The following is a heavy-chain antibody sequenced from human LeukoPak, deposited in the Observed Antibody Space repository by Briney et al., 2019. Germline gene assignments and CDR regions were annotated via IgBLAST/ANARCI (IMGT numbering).Heavy chain of an antibody. CDR1: GFTFSNAW. CDR2: IKSKTDGGTT. D-gene: IGHD3-3*01. J-gene: IGHJ6*03. Sequence: GGSLRLSCAASGFTFSNAWMSWVRQAPGKGLEWVGRIKSKTDGGTTDYAAPVKGRFTISRDDSKNTLYLQMNSLKTEDTAVHYCTTEDLYYYYMDVWGKGTTVTVSS. CDR3: TTEDLYYYYMDV. V-gene: IGHV3-15*01.